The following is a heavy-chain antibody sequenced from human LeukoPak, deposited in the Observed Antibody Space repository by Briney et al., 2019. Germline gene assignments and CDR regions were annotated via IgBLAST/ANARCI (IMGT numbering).Heavy chain of an antibody. CDR2: ISGSGGST. J-gene: IGHJ4*02. D-gene: IGHD2-15*01. V-gene: IGHV3-23*01. CDR3: AKDISSWEGFDY. Sequence: PGGSLRLSCAASGFTFSSYVMSWVRQAPGKGLEWVSAISGSGGSTYYADSVKGRFTISRDNSKNTLYLQMNSLRAEDTALYYCAKDISSWEGFDYWGQGTLVTVSS. CDR1: GFTFSSYV.